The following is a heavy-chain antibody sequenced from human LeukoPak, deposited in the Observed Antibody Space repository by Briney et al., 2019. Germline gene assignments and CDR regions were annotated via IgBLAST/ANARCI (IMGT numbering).Heavy chain of an antibody. CDR3: ARRAGAYSHPYDY. D-gene: IGHD4/OR15-4a*01. CDR2: IRFDGTIK. J-gene: IGHJ4*02. V-gene: IGHV3-30*02. CDR1: GFTFSSYG. Sequence: GGSLRLSCAASGFTFSSYGMHWVRQAPGKGLEWVAFIRFDGTIKHYADSVKDRFTISRDNSKNTLYLQMNSLRAEGTAVYYCARRAGAYSHPYDYWGQGTLVTVSS.